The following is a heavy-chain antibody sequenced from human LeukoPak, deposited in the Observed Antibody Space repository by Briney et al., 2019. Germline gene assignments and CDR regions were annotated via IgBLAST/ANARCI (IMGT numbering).Heavy chain of an antibody. J-gene: IGHJ6*03. CDR3: ATVPVVATGRKDYYYYYYMDV. D-gene: IGHD5-12*01. Sequence: GATVKISCKVSGYTFTDYYMHWVQQAPGKGLEWMGLVDPEDGETIYAEKFQGRVTITADTSTDTAYMELSSLRSEDTVVYYCATVPVVATGRKDYYYYYYMDVWGKGTTVTVSS. CDR2: VDPEDGET. V-gene: IGHV1-69-2*01. CDR1: GYTFTDYY.